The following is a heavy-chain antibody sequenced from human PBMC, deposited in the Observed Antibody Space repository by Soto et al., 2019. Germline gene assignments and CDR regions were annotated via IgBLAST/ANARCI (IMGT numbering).Heavy chain of an antibody. CDR2: ISSSSSYI. CDR3: ASFPVSPRIAARHGNWCDP. D-gene: IGHD6-6*01. CDR1: GFTFSSYS. V-gene: IGHV3-21*01. Sequence: GGSLRLSCAASGFTFSSYSMNWVRQAPGKGLEWVSSISSSSSYIYYADSVKGRFTISRDNAKNSLYLQMNSLRAEDTAVYYCASFPVSPRIAARHGNWCDPRGQGTLVTVSS. J-gene: IGHJ5*02.